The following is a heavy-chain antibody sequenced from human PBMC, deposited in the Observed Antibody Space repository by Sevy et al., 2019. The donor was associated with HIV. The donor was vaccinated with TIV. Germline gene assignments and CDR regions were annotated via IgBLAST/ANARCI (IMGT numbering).Heavy chain of an antibody. CDR3: ARTHYYDSSGYYMLGRAFDI. CDR2: IYYSGST. CDR1: GGSISSYY. J-gene: IGHJ3*02. V-gene: IGHV4-59*13. D-gene: IGHD3-22*01. Sequence: SETLSLTCTVSGGSISSYYWSWIRQPPGKGLEWIGYIYYSGSTNYNPSLKSRVTISVDTSKNQFSLKLSPVTAADTAVYYCARTHYYDSSGYYMLGRAFDIWGQGTMVTVSS.